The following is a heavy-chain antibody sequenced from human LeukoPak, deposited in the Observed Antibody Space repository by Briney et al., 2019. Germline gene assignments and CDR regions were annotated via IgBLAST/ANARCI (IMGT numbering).Heavy chain of an antibody. CDR1: GFTFSDYY. D-gene: IGHD3-22*01. J-gene: IGHJ3*02. V-gene: IGHV3-11*01. CDR3: AREGYYYDRSGYPDI. CDR2: ISSSGSTI. Sequence: GGSLRLSCAASGFTFSDYYMSWIRQAPGKGLEWVSYISSSGSTIYYADSVKGRFTISRDNTKNSLYLQMNSLRAEDTAVYYCAREGYYYDRSGYPDIWGQGTMVTVSS.